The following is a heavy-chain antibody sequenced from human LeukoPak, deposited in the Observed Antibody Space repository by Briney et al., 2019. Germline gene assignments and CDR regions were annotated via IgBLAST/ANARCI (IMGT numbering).Heavy chain of an antibody. CDR2: IDERRRT. J-gene: IGHJ4*02. D-gene: IGHD3-10*01. CDR3: ARGRYYGSGSYYRNLNDY. V-gene: IGHV4-34*01. CDR1: GGSFTTYY. Sequence: SETLFLTCAVYGGSFTTYYWSWIRQPPGKGLEWIGEIDERRRTILNPSLKSRVTISIDTSKNQFSLKLSSVTAADTAVYYCARGRYYGSGSYYRNLNDYWGQGTLVTVSS.